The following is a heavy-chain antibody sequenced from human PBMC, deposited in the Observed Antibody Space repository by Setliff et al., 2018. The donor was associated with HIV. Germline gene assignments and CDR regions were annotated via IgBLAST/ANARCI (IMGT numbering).Heavy chain of an antibody. V-gene: IGHV4-61*02. CDR2: IYTTGST. D-gene: IGHD3-22*01. Sequence: SETLSLTCTVSGGSISSSSYYWTWIRQPAGKGLEWIGRIYTTGSTNYNPSLKSRVTISVDTSKNQFSLKLSSVTAADTAVYYCARQDQYDDSGYYVGFYGMDVWGQGTTVT. CDR1: GGSISSSSYY. J-gene: IGHJ6*02. CDR3: ARQDQYDDSGYYVGFYGMDV.